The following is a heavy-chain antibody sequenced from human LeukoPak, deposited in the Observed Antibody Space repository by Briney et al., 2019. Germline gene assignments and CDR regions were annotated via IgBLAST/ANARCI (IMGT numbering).Heavy chain of an antibody. V-gene: IGHV3-9*03. CDR2: ISWNSGSI. J-gene: IGHJ4*02. CDR1: GFTFDDYA. D-gene: IGHD3-22*01. Sequence: GRSLRLSCAASGFTFDDYAMHWVRQAPGKGLEWVSGISWNSGSIGYADSVKGRFTISRDHTKNSLYLQMNSLRAEDMALYYCAKGSGYDSSGYCDYWGQGTLVTVSS. CDR3: AKGSGYDSSGYCDY.